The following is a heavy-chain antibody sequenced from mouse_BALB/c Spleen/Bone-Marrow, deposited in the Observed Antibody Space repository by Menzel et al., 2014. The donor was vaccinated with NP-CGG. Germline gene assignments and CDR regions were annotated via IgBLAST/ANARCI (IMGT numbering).Heavy chain of an antibody. V-gene: IGHV14-3*02. Sequence: EVPVVESGAELVKPGASVKFSCTASGFNIKDTYMHWVKQRPEQGLEWIGRIDPANGNTKYDPKFQGKATITADTSSNTAYLQLSSLTSEDTAVYYCASYYYGSSLVAYWGQGTLVNVSA. CDR3: ASYYYGSSLVAY. J-gene: IGHJ3*01. CDR2: IDPANGNT. CDR1: GFNIKDTY. D-gene: IGHD1-1*01.